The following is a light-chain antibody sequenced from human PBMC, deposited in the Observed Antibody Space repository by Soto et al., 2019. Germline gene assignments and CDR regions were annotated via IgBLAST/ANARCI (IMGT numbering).Light chain of an antibody. CDR2: KAS. Sequence: DIQMTQSPSTLSASVGDRVTITCRASQSISSWLAWYQQKPGKAPKLLIYKASSLESGVPSRFSGSGSGTEFTLTISSLQPDDFATYYCQQYNTHLKPFCQGTKVEIK. CDR1: QSISSW. CDR3: QQYNTHLKP. J-gene: IGKJ1*01. V-gene: IGKV1-5*03.